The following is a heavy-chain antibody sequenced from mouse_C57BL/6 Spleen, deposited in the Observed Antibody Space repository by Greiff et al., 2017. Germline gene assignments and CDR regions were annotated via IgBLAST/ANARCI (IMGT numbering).Heavy chain of an antibody. CDR3: ARLAAQAPLDY. Sequence: DVQLQESGAELVKPGASVKLSCTASGFNIKDYYMHWVKQRTEQGLEWIGRIDPEDGETKYDPNFQGKATITADKSSNTAYLQLSSLTSDDTAVYYCARLAAQAPLDYWGQGTTLTVSS. J-gene: IGHJ2*01. CDR2: IDPEDGET. V-gene: IGHV14-2*01. D-gene: IGHD3-2*02. CDR1: GFNIKDYY.